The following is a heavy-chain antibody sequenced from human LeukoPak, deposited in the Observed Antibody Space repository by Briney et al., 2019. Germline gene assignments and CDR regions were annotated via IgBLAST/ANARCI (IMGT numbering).Heavy chain of an antibody. Sequence: GSLRLSCAASGFTFSSYGMSWVRQAPGKGLEWIGSIYDSGSTYYNLSLKSRVTISVDTSKNQFSLKLSSVTAADTAVYYCARGNDYGGYYYYYYMDVWGQGTLVTVSS. D-gene: IGHD4-23*01. CDR2: IYDSGST. J-gene: IGHJ6*03. CDR3: ARGNDYGGYYYYYYMDV. CDR1: GFTFSSYG. V-gene: IGHV4-38-2*01.